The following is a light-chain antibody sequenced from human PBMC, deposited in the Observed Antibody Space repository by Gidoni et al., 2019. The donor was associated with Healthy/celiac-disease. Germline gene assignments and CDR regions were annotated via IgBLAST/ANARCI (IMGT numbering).Light chain of an antibody. V-gene: IGKV3-20*01. CDR2: GAS. J-gene: IGKJ4*01. CDR1: QSVSSSY. Sequence: SQSVSSSYLAWYQQKPGQAPRLLIYGASSRATGIPDRFSGSGSVTDFTLTISRLEAEDFAVYYCQQYGSSPLTFGGGTKVEIK. CDR3: QQYGSSPLT.